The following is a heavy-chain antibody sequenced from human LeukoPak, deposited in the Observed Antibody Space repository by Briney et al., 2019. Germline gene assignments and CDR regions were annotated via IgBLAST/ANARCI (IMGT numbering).Heavy chain of an antibody. Sequence: PGGSLRLSCAASGFSFSVFWMSWVRQAPGKGLEWVANINQDGSEKNYVDSVKGRFTISRDGAKNSLYLQMNSLRAEDAAVYYCAREQRSGNSCYYYWGQGTLVTVSS. CDR1: GFSFSVFW. J-gene: IGHJ4*02. D-gene: IGHD2-15*01. CDR2: INQDGSEK. CDR3: AREQRSGNSCYYY. V-gene: IGHV3-7*01.